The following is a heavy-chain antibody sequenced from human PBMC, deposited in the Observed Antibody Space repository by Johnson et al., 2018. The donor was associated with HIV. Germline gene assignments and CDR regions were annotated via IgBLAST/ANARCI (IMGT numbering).Heavy chain of an antibody. CDR3: AKGDFYDRRNPVGDWGRTGDAFDI. CDR1: GVSISRYA. V-gene: IGHV3-23*04. D-gene: IGHD3-22*01. CDR2: ISSSGGRT. J-gene: IGHJ3*02. Sequence: VQLVESGGGLVQAGGSLRLSCSASGVSISRYAMNWVRQAPGKGLEWVSGISSSGGRTYYADPVKGRFTIARDNSKNRMFVQMNSLRVEDSAGDYCAKGDFYDRRNPVGDWGRTGDAFDIWGQGTTVIVSS.